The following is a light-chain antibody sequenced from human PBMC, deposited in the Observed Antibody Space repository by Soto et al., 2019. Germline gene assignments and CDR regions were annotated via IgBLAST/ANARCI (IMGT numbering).Light chain of an antibody. Sequence: QSALTQPPSVSGSPGQSVAISCTGTSSDVGSYNRVSWYQQPPGTAPKLMIYDASSRPSEVPDRFSGSKSGNTASLTISGLQAEDEADYYCSSFTTSSTYVFGTGTKLTVL. V-gene: IGLV2-18*02. CDR3: SSFTTSSTYV. J-gene: IGLJ1*01. CDR1: SSDVGSYNR. CDR2: DAS.